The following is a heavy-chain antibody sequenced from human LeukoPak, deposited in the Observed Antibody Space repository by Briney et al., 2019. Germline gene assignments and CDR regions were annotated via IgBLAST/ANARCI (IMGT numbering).Heavy chain of an antibody. CDR2: IYHSGST. V-gene: IGHV4-4*02. CDR1: GGSISSSNW. D-gene: IGHD4-17*01. Sequence: SGTLSLTCAVSGGSISSSNWWSWVRQPPGKGLEWIGEIYHSGSTNYNPSLKSRVTISVDKSKNQFSLKLSSVTAADTAVYYCARDHGDYSPLIDYWGQGTLVTVSS. J-gene: IGHJ4*02. CDR3: ARDHGDYSPLIDY.